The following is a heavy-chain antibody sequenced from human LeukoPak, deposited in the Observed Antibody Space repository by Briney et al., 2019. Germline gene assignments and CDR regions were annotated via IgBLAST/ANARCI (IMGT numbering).Heavy chain of an antibody. CDR1: GFTFGSYA. CDR2: ISGSGGST. Sequence: GGSLRLSCAASGFTFGSYAMSWVRQAPGKGLEWVSAISGSGGSTYYADSVKGRFTISRDNSKNTLYLQMNSLRAEDTAVYYCAKASRSFSSGWYSPDYWGQGTLVTVSS. V-gene: IGHV3-23*01. J-gene: IGHJ4*02. CDR3: AKASRSFSSGWYSPDY. D-gene: IGHD6-19*01.